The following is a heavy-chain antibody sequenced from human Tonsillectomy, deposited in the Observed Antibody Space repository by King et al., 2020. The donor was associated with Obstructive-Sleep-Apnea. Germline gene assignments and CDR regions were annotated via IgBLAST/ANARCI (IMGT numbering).Heavy chain of an antibody. CDR3: AASNGINSFDY. D-gene: IGHD2/OR15-2a*01. J-gene: IGHJ4*02. CDR2: LYYRGST. CDR1: DASITSYY. V-gene: IGHV4-59*01. Sequence: VQLQESGPGLVKPSETLSLTCTVSDASITSYYWNWIRQPPGKGLEWIAYLYYRGSTNSNPPLTSRVTISVETSKNQFSLRLSSVTAADTAVYFCAASNGINSFDYWGQGTLVSVSS.